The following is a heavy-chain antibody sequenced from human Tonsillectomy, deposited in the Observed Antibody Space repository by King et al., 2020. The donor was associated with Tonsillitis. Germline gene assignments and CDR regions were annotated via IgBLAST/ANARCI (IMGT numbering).Heavy chain of an antibody. D-gene: IGHD3-9*01. J-gene: IGHJ5*02. CDR2: IYTSGST. CDR1: GASISSGSYY. CDR3: ARGGDLSTGGSLFDP. Sequence: QLQESGPGLVKPSQTLSLTCTVSGASISSGSYYWSWIRQPAGKGLEWIGRIYTSGSTNYNPSLASRVTMSTDTSRNQFSLKLSSVTAADTAVYYCARGGDLSTGGSLFDPWGQGTLVTVSS. V-gene: IGHV4-61*02.